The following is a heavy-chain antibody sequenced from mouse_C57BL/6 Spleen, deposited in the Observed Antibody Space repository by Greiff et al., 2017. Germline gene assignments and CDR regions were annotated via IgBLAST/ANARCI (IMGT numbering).Heavy chain of an antibody. V-gene: IGHV1-61*01. J-gene: IGHJ2*01. CDR1: GYTFTSYW. Sequence: QVQLQQPGAELVRPGSSVKLSCKASGYTFTSYWMDWVKQRPGQGLEWIGNIYPSDSETHYNQKFKDKATLTVDKSSSTAYMQLSSLTSVDSAVYYCARGGITTGVATPYFDYWGQGTTLTVSS. CDR3: ARGGITTGVATPYFDY. D-gene: IGHD1-1*01. CDR2: IYPSDSET.